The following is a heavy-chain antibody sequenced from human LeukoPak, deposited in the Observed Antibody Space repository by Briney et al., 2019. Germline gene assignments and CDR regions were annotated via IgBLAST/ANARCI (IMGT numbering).Heavy chain of an antibody. V-gene: IGHV3-64*01. CDR3: ARSGYDSSGYTLDY. Sequence: TGGSLRLSCAASGFTFSSYAMHWVRQAPGKGLEYVSAISSNGGSTYYANSVKGRFTISRDNSKNTLYLQMGSLRAEDMAVYYCARSGYDSSGYTLDYWGQGTLVTVSS. CDR2: ISSNGGST. CDR1: GFTFSSYA. D-gene: IGHD3-22*01. J-gene: IGHJ4*02.